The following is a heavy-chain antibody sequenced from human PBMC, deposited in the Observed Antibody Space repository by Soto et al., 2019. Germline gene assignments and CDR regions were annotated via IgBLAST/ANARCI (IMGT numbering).Heavy chain of an antibody. Sequence: EVRLVESGGGPVESGRSLRLSCSGFGFTFANYALTWVRQAPGKGLEWLGFISSEANGGTTDYAAFLRGRATISRDDSEGIAYLEIKRLQSDDTAIYYCTIFYYEDRGYFVYWGQGTRVAVSS. CDR3: TIFYYEDRGYFVY. D-gene: IGHD3-22*01. CDR1: GFTFANYA. CDR2: ISSEANGGTT. J-gene: IGHJ4*02. V-gene: IGHV3-49*04.